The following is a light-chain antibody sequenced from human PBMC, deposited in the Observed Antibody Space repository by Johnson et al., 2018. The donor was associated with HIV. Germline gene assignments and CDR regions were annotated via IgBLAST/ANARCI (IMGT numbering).Light chain of an antibody. CDR3: GTWDSSLSAYV. CDR2: DNN. CDR1: YSNFGNNY. V-gene: IGLV1-51*01. J-gene: IGLJ1*01. Sequence: QSVLTQPPSVSAAPGQKVTISCSRNYSNFGNNYVSWYQQLPGTVPKLLIYDNNKRPSGIPDRFSGSKSGTSATLGITGLQTGDEADYYCGTWDSSLSAYVFGTGTKVTVL.